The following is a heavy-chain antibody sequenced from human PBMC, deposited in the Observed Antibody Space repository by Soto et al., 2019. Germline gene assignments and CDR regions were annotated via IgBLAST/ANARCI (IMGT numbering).Heavy chain of an antibody. V-gene: IGHV3-21*01. J-gene: IGHJ5*02. CDR1: GFTFGSYS. CDR3: ARDRAVAGLNWFDP. D-gene: IGHD6-19*01. CDR2: ISSSSSYI. Sequence: EVQLVESGGGLVKPGGSLRLSCAASGFTFGSYSMNWVRQAPGKGLEWVSSISSSSSYIYYADSVKGRFTISRDNAKNSLYLQMNSLRAEDTAVYYCARDRAVAGLNWFDPWGQGTLVTVSS.